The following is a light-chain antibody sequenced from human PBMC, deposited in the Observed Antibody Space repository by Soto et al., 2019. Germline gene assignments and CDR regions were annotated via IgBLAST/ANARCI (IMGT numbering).Light chain of an antibody. CDR1: NSNIGSNA. V-gene: IGLV1-44*01. CDR2: SNN. CDR3: AAWDDSLTGYV. J-gene: IGLJ1*01. Sequence: KRVTISCSGSNSNIGSNAVNWYQQLPGTAPKLLIYSNNQRPSGVPDRFSVSKSGTSASLAISGLQSEDEADYFCAAWDDSLTGYVFGTGTKVTVL.